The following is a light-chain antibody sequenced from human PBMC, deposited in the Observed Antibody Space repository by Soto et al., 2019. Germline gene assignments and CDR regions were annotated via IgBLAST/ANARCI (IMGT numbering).Light chain of an antibody. V-gene: IGLV2-14*01. J-gene: IGLJ2*01. CDR3: SSYTSASTPLV. CDR2: DVS. CDR1: GSDVGGYNY. Sequence: QSVLTQPASVSGSPGQSITISCTGTGSDVGGYNYVSWYQQHPGKAPKVMIYDVSNRPSGVSNRFSGSKSGNTASLTISGLQAEDEADYYCSSYTSASTPLVFVGGTQLTVL.